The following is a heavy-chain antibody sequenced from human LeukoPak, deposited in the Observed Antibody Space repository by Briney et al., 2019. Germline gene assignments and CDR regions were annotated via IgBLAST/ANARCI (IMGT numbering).Heavy chain of an antibody. D-gene: IGHD6-13*01. CDR2: IDSDGTDT. V-gene: IGHV3-74*01. CDR1: GFTFNSYW. J-gene: IGHJ4*02. Sequence: GGSLRLSCAVSGFTFNSYWMHWVRHAPGAGLVWVSRIDSDGTDTTYADSVKGRFTISRDNAKNTLYLQMNSLRAEDTAVYYCARERPGIAKVFDYWGQGTLVTVSS. CDR3: ARERPGIAKVFDY.